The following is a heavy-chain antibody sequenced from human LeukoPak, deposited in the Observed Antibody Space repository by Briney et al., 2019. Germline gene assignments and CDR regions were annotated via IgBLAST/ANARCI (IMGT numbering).Heavy chain of an antibody. D-gene: IGHD2-8*01. CDR1: GGSISSDY. Sequence: PSETLSLTCTVSGGSISSDYWSWIRQPPGKGLEWIGYIYYSGTTYYNPSFKSRVTISVDTSKNQFSLRLSSVTAADTAVYYCARDSMLYYFDFWGQGALVTVSS. CDR2: IYYSGTT. J-gene: IGHJ4*02. CDR3: ARDSMLYYFDF. V-gene: IGHV4-30-4*01.